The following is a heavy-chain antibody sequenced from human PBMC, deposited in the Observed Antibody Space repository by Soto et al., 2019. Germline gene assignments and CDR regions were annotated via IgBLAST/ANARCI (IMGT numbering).Heavy chain of an antibody. CDR2: IYPGDSDT. D-gene: IGHD6-13*01. J-gene: IGHJ6*02. CDR1: GYSFTSYW. CDR3: ARTSAAGKYYYGMAV. Sequence: PGESLKISCKGSGYSFTSYWIGWVRQMPGKGLEWMGIIYPGDSDTRYSPSFQGQVTISADKSISTAYLQWSSLKASDTAMYYCARTSAAGKYYYGMAVWGQGTTVTASS. V-gene: IGHV5-51*01.